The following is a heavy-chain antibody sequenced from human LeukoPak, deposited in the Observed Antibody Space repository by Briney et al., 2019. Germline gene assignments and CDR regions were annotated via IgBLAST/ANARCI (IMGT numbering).Heavy chain of an antibody. CDR3: AKSVERRIQLDYYYGMDV. CDR1: GFTFSSYW. Sequence: PGGSLRLSCAASGFTFSSYWMSWVRQAPGKGLEWVSAISGSGGSTYYADSVKGRFTISRDNSKNTLYLQMNSLRAEDTAVYYCAKSVERRIQLDYYYGMDVWGQGTTVTVSS. CDR2: ISGSGGST. J-gene: IGHJ6*02. V-gene: IGHV3-23*01. D-gene: IGHD5-18*01.